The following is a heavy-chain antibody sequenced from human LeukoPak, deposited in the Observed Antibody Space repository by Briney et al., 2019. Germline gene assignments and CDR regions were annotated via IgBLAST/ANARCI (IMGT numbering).Heavy chain of an antibody. CDR1: GFTVSSNY. D-gene: IGHD1-26*01. J-gene: IGHJ4*02. CDR3: AREESGNYYFDY. CDR2: ISRSGSTT. V-gene: IGHV3-11*01. Sequence: GGSLRLSCAASGFTVSSNYMSWIRQAPGKGLEWVSYISRSGSTTYYADSVKGRFTNSRDNANNLLYLQMNSLRAEDTAVYYCAREESGNYYFDYWGQGTLVTVSS.